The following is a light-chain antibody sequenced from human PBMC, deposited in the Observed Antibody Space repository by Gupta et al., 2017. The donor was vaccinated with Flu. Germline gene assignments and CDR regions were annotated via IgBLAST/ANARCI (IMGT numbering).Light chain of an antibody. Sequence: DIQMTQSPSTLSASVGDRVTITCRASESINNNLAWYQQKPGRAPKLLIYKASALDIGVPSRFTATGSGREFTLAISSLEPDDFATYYCQQYDILPITFGGGTKVDMK. CDR1: ESINNN. J-gene: IGKJ4*01. CDR3: QQYDILPIT. V-gene: IGKV1-5*03. CDR2: KAS.